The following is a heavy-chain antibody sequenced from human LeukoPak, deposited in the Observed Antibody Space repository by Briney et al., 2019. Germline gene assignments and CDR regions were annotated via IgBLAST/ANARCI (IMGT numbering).Heavy chain of an antibody. CDR2: ISYDGSNK. Sequence: PGGSLRLSCAASGFTFSSYAMHWVRQAPGKGLEWVAVISYDGSNKYYADSVKGRFTISRDNSKNTLYLQMNSLRAEDTAVYYCARERIAVAGGFDYWGQGTLVSVSP. D-gene: IGHD6-19*01. J-gene: IGHJ4*02. CDR1: GFTFSSYA. V-gene: IGHV3-30*04. CDR3: ARERIAVAGGFDY.